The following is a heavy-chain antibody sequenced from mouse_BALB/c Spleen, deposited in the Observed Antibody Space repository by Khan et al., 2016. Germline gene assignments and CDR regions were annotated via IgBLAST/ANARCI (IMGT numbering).Heavy chain of an antibody. CDR2: IWSDGST. Sequence: VQLQESGPGLVAPSQSLSITCTISGFSLTSYGVHWVRQPPGKGLEWLVVIWSDGSTTYNSALKSRLSISKDNSKSQVFLKMNSLQTDDTAMYYGARHDPYYGYFDYWGQGTTLTVSS. V-gene: IGHV2-6-1*01. D-gene: IGHD2-10*01. CDR1: GFSLTSYG. J-gene: IGHJ2*01. CDR3: ARHDPYYGYFDY.